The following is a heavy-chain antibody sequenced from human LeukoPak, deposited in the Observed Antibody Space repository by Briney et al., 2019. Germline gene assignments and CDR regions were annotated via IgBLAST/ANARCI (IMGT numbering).Heavy chain of an antibody. V-gene: IGHV4-4*07. CDR1: GGSISSYY. CDR3: ARVVASTSIDS. Sequence: PSETLSLTCTVSGGSISSYYWSWIRQPAGKGLEWIGRIYTSGSTNYNPSLKSRVTISVDTSKNQFSLRLTSVTAADTAIYYCARVVASTSIDSWGQGTLVTVSS. D-gene: IGHD2-15*01. CDR2: IYTSGST. J-gene: IGHJ4*02.